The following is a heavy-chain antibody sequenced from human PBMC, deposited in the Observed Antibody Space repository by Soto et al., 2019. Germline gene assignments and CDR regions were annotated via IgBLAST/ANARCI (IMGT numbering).Heavy chain of an antibody. D-gene: IGHD1-26*01. CDR3: ATATASTPVGRLDV. CDR2: IIPILNLV. J-gene: IGHJ6*02. V-gene: IGHV1-69*01. Sequence: VQLEQSETEVRKPGSSVKLSCKTSGDSFNDYAISWERQAPGQGLEWMGGIIPILNLVRYAEKFQGRVTISATDSTGTAYLEVTRLRSDDTATHYCATATASTPVGRLDVWCLGTTVSVSS. CDR1: GDSFNDYA.